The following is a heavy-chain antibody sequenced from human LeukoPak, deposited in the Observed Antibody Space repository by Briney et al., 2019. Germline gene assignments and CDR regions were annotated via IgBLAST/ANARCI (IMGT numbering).Heavy chain of an antibody. J-gene: IGHJ3*02. D-gene: IGHD4-17*01. Sequence: ASVKVSCTASGYTFTSYGISWVRQAPGQGLEWMGWISAYNGNTNYAQKLQGRVTMTTDTSTSTAYMELRSLRSEDTAVYYCARAAMTTVTIVSLAFDIWGQGTMVTVSS. V-gene: IGHV1-18*01. CDR3: ARAAMTTVTIVSLAFDI. CDR1: GYTFTSYG. CDR2: ISAYNGNT.